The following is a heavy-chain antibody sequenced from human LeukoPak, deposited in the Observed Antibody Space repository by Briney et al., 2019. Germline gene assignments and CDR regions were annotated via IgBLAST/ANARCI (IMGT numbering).Heavy chain of an antibody. D-gene: IGHD3-10*01. CDR3: ARDYYGSGSYEY. J-gene: IGHJ4*02. V-gene: IGHV1-69*13. Sequence: SVKVSCKASGGTFSSYAISWVRQAPGQGLEWMGGIIPIFGTANYAQKFQGRVTITADESTSTAFMELSSLRSEDTAVYYCARDYYGSGSYEYWGQGTLVTVSS. CDR2: IIPIFGTA. CDR1: GGTFSSYA.